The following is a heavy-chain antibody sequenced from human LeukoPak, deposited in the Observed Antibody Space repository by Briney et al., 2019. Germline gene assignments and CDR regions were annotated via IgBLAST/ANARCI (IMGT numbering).Heavy chain of an antibody. CDR3: ARGLRQLVRSWHY. CDR1: GGSISSYY. Sequence: SETLSLTCTVSGGSISSYYWSWIRQPPGKGLEWIGYIYYSGSTNYNPSLKSRVTISVDTSKNQFSLKLSSVTAADTAVYYCARGLRQLVRSWHYWGQGTLVTVSS. J-gene: IGHJ4*02. CDR2: IYYSGST. V-gene: IGHV4-59*12. D-gene: IGHD6-6*01.